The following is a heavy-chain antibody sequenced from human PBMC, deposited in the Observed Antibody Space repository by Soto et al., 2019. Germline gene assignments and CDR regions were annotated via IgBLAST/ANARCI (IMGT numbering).Heavy chain of an antibody. D-gene: IGHD3-3*01. J-gene: IGHJ6*02. V-gene: IGHV1-2*02. CDR2: INPNSGGT. CDR1: GYTFTGYY. CDR3: ARAYDLWSGIYGMDV. Sequence: GASVKVSCKAAGYTFTGYYMHWVRQAPGQGLEWMGWINPNSGGTNYAQKFQGRVTMTRDTSISTAYMELSRLRSDDTAVYYCARAYDLWSGIYGMDVWGQGTTVTVSS.